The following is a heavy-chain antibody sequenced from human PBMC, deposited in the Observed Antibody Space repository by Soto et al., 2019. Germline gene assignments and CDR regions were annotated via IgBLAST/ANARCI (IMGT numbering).Heavy chain of an antibody. D-gene: IGHD5-12*01. V-gene: IGHV3-49*04. CDR1: GFTFGNYG. CDR2: IRSKVYAGTT. CDR3: TRVAGDGYNYDREDY. J-gene: IGHJ4*02. Sequence: GGSLRLSCKTSGFTFGNYGLTWVRQAPGKGLEWVAFIRSKVYAGTTEHAASVKGRFTISRDDSKSIVYLQMNSLQTEDTDVYFCTRVAGDGYNYDREDYWGQGTLVTVSS.